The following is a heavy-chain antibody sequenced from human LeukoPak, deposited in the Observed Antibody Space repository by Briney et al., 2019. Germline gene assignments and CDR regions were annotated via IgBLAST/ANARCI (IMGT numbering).Heavy chain of an antibody. CDR1: GFTFSTYS. D-gene: IGHD2-15*01. CDR2: ISTSSTYI. Sequence: PGGSLRLSCAASGFTFSTYSMNWVRQAPGKGLEWVSSISTSSTYIYYADSVKGRFTISRDNAKNSLYLQMNSLRAEDTAVYYCMVSGVVVAASEEGSLYFQHWGQGTLVTVSS. V-gene: IGHV3-21*04. CDR3: MVSGVVVAASEEGSLYFQH. J-gene: IGHJ1*01.